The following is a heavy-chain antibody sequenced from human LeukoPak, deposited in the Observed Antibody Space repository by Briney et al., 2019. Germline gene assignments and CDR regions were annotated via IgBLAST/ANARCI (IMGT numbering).Heavy chain of an antibody. CDR2: IYYSGST. J-gene: IGHJ6*03. Sequence: SETLSLTCTVSGGSISSYYWSWIRQPPGKGREWIGYIYYSGSTNYNPSLKSRVTISVDTSKNQFSLKLSSVTAADTAVYYCARRVVAATGPYYYYYMDVWGKGTTVTVSS. V-gene: IGHV4-59*01. CDR3: ARRVVAATGPYYYYYMDV. D-gene: IGHD2-15*01. CDR1: GGSISSYY.